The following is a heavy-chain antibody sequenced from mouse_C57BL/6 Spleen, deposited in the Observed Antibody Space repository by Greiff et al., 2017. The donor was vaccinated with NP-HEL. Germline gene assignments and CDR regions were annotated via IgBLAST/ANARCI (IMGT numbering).Heavy chain of an antibody. J-gene: IGHJ1*03. D-gene: IGHD2-12*01. V-gene: IGHV3-6*01. CDR1: GYSITSGYY. Sequence: EVQLVESGPGLVKPSQSLSLTCSVTGYSITSGYYWNWIRQFPGNKLEWMGYISYDGSNNYNPSLKNRISITRDTSKNQFFLKLNSVTTEDTATYYCARAYDGDWYFDVWGTGTTVTVSS. CDR2: ISYDGSN. CDR3: ARAYDGDWYFDV.